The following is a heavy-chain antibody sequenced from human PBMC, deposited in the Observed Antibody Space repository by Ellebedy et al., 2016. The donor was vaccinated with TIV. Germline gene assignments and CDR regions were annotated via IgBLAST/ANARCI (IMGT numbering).Heavy chain of an antibody. CDR2: IYYSGST. Sequence: MPSETLSLTCTVSGGSISNSSYYWGWIRQPPGKVLEWIGSIYYSGSTYYKSSLRSRATISEDTSKNQFSLKLSSVTAADTAVDYCARQVYDFWNVPYYFDYWGQGTLVTVSS. V-gene: IGHV4-39*01. CDR3: ARQVYDFWNVPYYFDY. D-gene: IGHD3-3*01. J-gene: IGHJ4*02. CDR1: GGSISNSSYY.